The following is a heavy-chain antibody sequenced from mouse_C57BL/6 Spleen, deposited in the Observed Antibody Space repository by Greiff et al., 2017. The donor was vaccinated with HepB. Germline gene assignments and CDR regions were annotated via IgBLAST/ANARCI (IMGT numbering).Heavy chain of an antibody. V-gene: IGHV1-4*01. J-gene: IGHJ2*01. D-gene: IGHD1-1*01. Sequence: QVQLQQSGAELARPGASVKMSCKASGYTFTSYTMHWVKQRPGQGLEWIGYINPSSGYTKYNQKFKDKATLTADKSSSTAYMQLSSLTSEDSAVYYCAIITTVVAPYYWGQGTTLTVSS. CDR1: GYTFTSYT. CDR2: INPSSGYT. CDR3: AIITTVVAPYY.